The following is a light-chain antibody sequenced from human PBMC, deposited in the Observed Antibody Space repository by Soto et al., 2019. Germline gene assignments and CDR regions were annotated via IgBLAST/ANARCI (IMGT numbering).Light chain of an antibody. CDR1: NSDVGVYNY. V-gene: IGLV2-8*01. Sequence: QSALTQPPSASGSPGQSVTISCTGTNSDVGVYNYVSWYQQHPGKVPKLMIYEVSKRPSGVPDRFSGSKSGNTASLTVSGLQAEDEADYYCSSYAGSNNFVVFGGGTKLTVL. J-gene: IGLJ2*01. CDR3: SSYAGSNNFVV. CDR2: EVS.